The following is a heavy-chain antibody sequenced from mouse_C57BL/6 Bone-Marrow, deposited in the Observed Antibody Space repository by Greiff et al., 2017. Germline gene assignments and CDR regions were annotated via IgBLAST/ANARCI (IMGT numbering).Heavy chain of an antibody. CDR2: IDPENGDT. CDR1: GFNIKDDY. CDR3: TTYSSGWFAY. V-gene: IGHV14-4*01. D-gene: IGHD3-2*02. J-gene: IGHJ3*01. Sequence: EVQLQQSGAELVRPGASVKLSCTASGFNIKDDYMHWVKQRPEQGLEWIGWIDPENGDTEYASKFQGKATITADTSSNIAYLQLSSLTSEDTAVYYCTTYSSGWFAYWGQGTLVTVSA.